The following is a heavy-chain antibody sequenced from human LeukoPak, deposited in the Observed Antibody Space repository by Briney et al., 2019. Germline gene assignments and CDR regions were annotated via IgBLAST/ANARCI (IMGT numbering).Heavy chain of an antibody. CDR1: GGSFSGYY. J-gene: IGHJ4*02. D-gene: IGHD6-13*01. V-gene: IGHV4-59*01. CDR3: ARYSSSGIDYFDY. CDR2: IYYSGST. Sequence: SETLSLTCAVYGGSFSGYYWSWIRQPPGKGLEWIGYIYYSGSTNYNPSLKSRVTISVDTSKNQFSLKLSSVTAADTAVYYCARYSSSGIDYFDYWGQGTLVTVSS.